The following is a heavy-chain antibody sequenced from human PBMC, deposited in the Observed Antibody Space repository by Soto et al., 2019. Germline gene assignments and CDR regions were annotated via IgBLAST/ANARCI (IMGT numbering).Heavy chain of an antibody. CDR1: GFTFSNYA. V-gene: IGHV3-23*01. D-gene: IGHD3-10*02. J-gene: IGHJ5*02. CDR2: ISDSGGST. Sequence: GGSLRLSCVGSGFTFSNYAMSWVRQAPGKGLEWVSTISDSGGSTYYADSVKGRFTISRDTSKNMLCLQMNSLRAEDTAVYYCAKTTMFDWFDPWGQGTLVTVSS. CDR3: AKTTMFDWFDP.